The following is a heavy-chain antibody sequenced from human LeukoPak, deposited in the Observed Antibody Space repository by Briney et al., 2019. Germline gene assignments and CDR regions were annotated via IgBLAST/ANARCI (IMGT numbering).Heavy chain of an antibody. CDR3: ATDPTTAGTTRFDY. CDR2: INPRSGGT. CDR1: GYTFTGLGLY. V-gene: IGHV1-2*02. Sequence: ASVKVSCKTSGYTFTGLGLYIHWVRQAPGHGLEWMGWINPRSGGTNYAQKFQGRVNMTRDPSISTDYMELSRLTSDDTAVYYCATDPTTAGTTRFDYWGQGTLVTVSS. J-gene: IGHJ4*02. D-gene: IGHD1-1*01.